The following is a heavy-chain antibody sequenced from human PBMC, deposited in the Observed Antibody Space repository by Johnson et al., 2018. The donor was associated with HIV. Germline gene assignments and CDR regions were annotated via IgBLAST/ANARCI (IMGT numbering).Heavy chain of an antibody. J-gene: IGHJ3*02. D-gene: IGHD2-21*01. CDR3: ARARTVVIARPDAFDI. Sequence: QVQLVESGGGVVQPGRSLRLSCAASGITFSSYAMHWVRQAPGKGLEWVAVISYDGSNKYYADSVKGRFTISRDNSKNTLYLQMNSLRAEDTAVYYCARARTVVIARPDAFDIWGQGTMVTVSS. CDR1: GITFSSYA. V-gene: IGHV3-30*04. CDR2: ISYDGSNK.